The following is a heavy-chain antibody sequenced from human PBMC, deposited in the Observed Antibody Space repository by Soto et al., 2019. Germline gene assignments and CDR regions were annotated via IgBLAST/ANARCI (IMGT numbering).Heavy chain of an antibody. CDR3: ARSAGCSAVHS. J-gene: IGHJ4*02. V-gene: IGHV4-4*02. CDR1: GDSVSSPYY. CDR2: VFHTGTT. D-gene: IGHD3-3*01. Sequence: QVQLQESGPGLVKPSGTLSLTCAVSGDSVSSPYYWCWVRQPPGKGLEWIGEVFHTGTTSYIPSRRSRVMRSTDNSNFHCVLDRSSVTAADTAVYSCARSAGCSAVHSWGAGTLVLVSS.